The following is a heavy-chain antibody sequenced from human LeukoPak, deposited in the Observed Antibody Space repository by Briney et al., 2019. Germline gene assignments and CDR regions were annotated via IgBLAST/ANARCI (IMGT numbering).Heavy chain of an antibody. CDR1: GFTFSSYG. J-gene: IGHJ6*02. V-gene: IGHV3-74*01. Sequence: GGSLRLSCAASGFTFSSYGMHWVRQAPGKGLEWVSRINSDGSRISYADSVKGRFTISRDNAKNTLHLQMNSLRAEDTAVYYCARSRGYGELNFGMDVWGQGTTVTVFS. D-gene: IGHD3-10*01. CDR2: INSDGSRI. CDR3: ARSRGYGELNFGMDV.